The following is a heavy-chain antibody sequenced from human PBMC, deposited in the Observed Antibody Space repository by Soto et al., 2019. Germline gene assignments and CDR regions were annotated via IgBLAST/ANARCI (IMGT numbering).Heavy chain of an antibody. Sequence: QVQLVESGGGVVQPGRSLRLSCAASGFTFSSYGMHWVRQAPGKGLEWVAVISYDGSNKYYADSVKGRFTISRDNSKNTLYLQMNSLRAEDTAVYYCAKDRDISGYGYFDYWGQGTLVTVSS. J-gene: IGHJ4*02. CDR2: ISYDGSNK. D-gene: IGHD3-22*01. V-gene: IGHV3-30*18. CDR1: GFTFSSYG. CDR3: AKDRDISGYGYFDY.